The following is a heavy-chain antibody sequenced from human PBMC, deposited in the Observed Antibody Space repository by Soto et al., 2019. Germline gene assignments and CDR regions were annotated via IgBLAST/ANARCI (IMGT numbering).Heavy chain of an antibody. D-gene: IGHD6-13*01. Sequence: PSETLSLTCTFSGGSISSYCWSWIRQPPGKGLEWIGYIYYSGNTYYNPSLKSRVTISVDTSKNQFSLKLSSVTAADTAVYYCGRAHRDLQQLVHYYYSMDVWGQGTTVTVSS. J-gene: IGHJ6*02. CDR1: GGSISSYC. V-gene: IGHV4-59*08. CDR2: IYYSGNT. CDR3: GRAHRDLQQLVHYYYSMDV.